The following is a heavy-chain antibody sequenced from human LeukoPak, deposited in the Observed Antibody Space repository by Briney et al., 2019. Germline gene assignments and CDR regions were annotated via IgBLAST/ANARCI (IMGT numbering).Heavy chain of an antibody. CDR2: MSSSGSTI. V-gene: IGHV3-48*03. CDR1: RFIFSSYA. CDR3: ARDIGDFGRYGVDV. D-gene: IGHD4-17*01. Sequence: PGGSLTLSCAPSRFIFSSYAMKWARQAPGKGLQWVSYMSSSGSTIYYADSVKGRFTVSRDNAKNSLYLQMNCLRVKDTAVCYCARDIGDFGRYGVDVWGQGTTITVFS. J-gene: IGHJ6*02.